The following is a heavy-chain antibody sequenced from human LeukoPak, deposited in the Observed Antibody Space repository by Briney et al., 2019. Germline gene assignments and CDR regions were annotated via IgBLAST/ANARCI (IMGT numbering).Heavy chain of an antibody. CDR2: IYSGGNT. V-gene: IGHV3-53*01. CDR3: ARVLILYYFDY. CDR1: GFIFSNYN. D-gene: IGHD2-15*01. Sequence: GGSLRLSCAASGFIFSNYNMNWVRQAPGKGLEWVSVIYSGGNTFYADSVKGRFTIARDNSKNTLYLQMNSLRAEDTAVYFCARVLILYYFDYWGQGALVTVSS. J-gene: IGHJ4*02.